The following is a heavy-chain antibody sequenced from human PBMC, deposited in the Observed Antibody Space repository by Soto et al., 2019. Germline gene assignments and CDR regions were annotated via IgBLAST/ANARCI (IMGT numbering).Heavy chain of an antibody. CDR2: INPKSGDT. V-gene: IGHV1-2*02. J-gene: IGHJ4*02. CDR3: ARDGQYGDYGYYFDF. Sequence: ASVKVSCKTSGYTFTAYYLHWVRQAPGQGLKWMGWINPKSGDTEYAQTFQGRVTMTRDTSINTVYMQLSGLRSDDTALYYCARDGQYGDYGYYFDFWGQGALVTVSS. D-gene: IGHD4-17*01. CDR1: GYTFTAYY.